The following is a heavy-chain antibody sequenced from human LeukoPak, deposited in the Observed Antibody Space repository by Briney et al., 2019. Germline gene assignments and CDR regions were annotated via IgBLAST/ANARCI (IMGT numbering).Heavy chain of an antibody. Sequence: ASVKLSCKASGYTFTGYYMPWVRHAHGQGLELKGWINPNSGGTNYAQKFQGRVTMTRDTSISTAYMELSRLRSDDTAVYYCARGQLRYFDWIPKVPDYWGQGTLVTVSS. CDR2: INPNSGGT. CDR1: GYTFTGYY. CDR3: ARGQLRYFDWIPKVPDY. J-gene: IGHJ4*02. V-gene: IGHV1-2*02. D-gene: IGHD3-9*01.